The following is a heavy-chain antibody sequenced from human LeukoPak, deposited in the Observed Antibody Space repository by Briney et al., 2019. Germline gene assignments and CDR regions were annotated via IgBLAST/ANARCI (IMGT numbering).Heavy chain of an antibody. CDR3: ARLLFDGEGLRYQQYYYYMDV. D-gene: IGHD3-10*01. CDR2: ISSGSSSRTI. V-gene: IGHV3-48*04. Sequence: GGSLRLSCAASGFIFSGYSMNWVRQAPGKGLEWVSYISSGSSSRTIYYADSVKGRFTISRNNAKNSLYLQMNSLRAEDTAVYYCARLLFDGEGLRYQQYYYYMDVWGKGTTVTASS. CDR1: GFIFSGYS. J-gene: IGHJ6*03.